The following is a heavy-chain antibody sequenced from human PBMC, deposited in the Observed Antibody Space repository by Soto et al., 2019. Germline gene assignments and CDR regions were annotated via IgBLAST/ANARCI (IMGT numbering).Heavy chain of an antibody. J-gene: IGHJ6*02. V-gene: IGHV3-74*01. D-gene: IGHD2-21*01. Sequence: EVQLVESGGGLVQPGGSLRLSCAASGFTFSDHWIHWVRQGPGEGLVWVSRIKGDGSITNYADSVKGRFTISRDNAKNTVYLQITSLRVEDTALYYCARGLRGAYGMDVWGQGTTVTVSS. CDR2: IKGDGSIT. CDR3: ARGLRGAYGMDV. CDR1: GFTFSDHW.